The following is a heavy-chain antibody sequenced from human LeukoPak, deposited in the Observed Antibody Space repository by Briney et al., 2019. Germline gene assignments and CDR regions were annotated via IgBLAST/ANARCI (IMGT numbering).Heavy chain of an antibody. D-gene: IGHD3-3*01. Sequence: SETLSLTCSVSGGSISSGDYFWTWIRQPPGKGLEYIGYIYYSGTTYYNPSLKSRITMSVDMSANQFSLRLTSVSAADTAVYYCTRAYWIGFHFDSWGQGILVSVSS. CDR2: IYYSGTT. CDR3: TRAYWIGFHFDS. CDR1: GGSISSGDYF. J-gene: IGHJ4*02. V-gene: IGHV4-30-4*01.